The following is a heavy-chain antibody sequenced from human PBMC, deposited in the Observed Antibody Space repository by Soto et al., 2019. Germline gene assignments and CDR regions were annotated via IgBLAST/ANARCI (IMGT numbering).Heavy chain of an antibody. V-gene: IGHV4-39*01. CDR2: IHYRRST. D-gene: IGHD4-4*01. CDR1: GGSISSSSYY. J-gene: IGHJ4*02. CDR3: GSSISNSALVDY. Sequence: QLQLQESGPGLVKPSETLSLTCTVSGGSISSSSYYWGWIRQPPGKGLEWIGSIHYRRSTYYNPSLKRRVALAVDTSKNQLSLKLSSLTAADTAVYYCGSSISNSALVDYWGQG.